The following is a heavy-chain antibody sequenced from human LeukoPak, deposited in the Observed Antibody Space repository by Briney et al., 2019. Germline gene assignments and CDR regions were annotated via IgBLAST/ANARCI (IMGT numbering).Heavy chain of an antibody. CDR1: GYTFTSYG. CDR3: ARDPRWSGYQLPYSYYYGMDV. V-gene: IGHV1-18*01. D-gene: IGHD3-3*01. J-gene: IGHJ6*02. CDR2: ISAYNGNT. Sequence: GASVKVSCKASGYTFTSYGISWVRQAPGQGLEWMGWISAYNGNTNYAQKLQGRVTMHTDTSTSTAYMELRSLRSDDTAVYYCARDPRWSGYQLPYSYYYGMDVWGQGTTVPVSS.